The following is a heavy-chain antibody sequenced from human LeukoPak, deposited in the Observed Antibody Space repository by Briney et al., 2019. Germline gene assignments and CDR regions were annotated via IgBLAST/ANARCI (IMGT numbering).Heavy chain of an antibody. CDR2: IGGSGSNT. CDR1: GLTFSKYS. V-gene: IGHV3-23*01. Sequence: PGGSVRLSRAASGLTFSKYSMSGVRQAPAKGLEWVSSIGGSGSNTYYADSVKGRFTISRDNSKNTLSLQMNSLRADDTAVYYCAKDRPCTTCSPSDYWGQGTLVTVSS. CDR3: AKDRPCTTCSPSDY. D-gene: IGHD2-2*01. J-gene: IGHJ4*02.